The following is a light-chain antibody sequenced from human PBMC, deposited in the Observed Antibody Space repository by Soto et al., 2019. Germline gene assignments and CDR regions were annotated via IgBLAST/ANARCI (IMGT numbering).Light chain of an antibody. V-gene: IGLV2-14*01. J-gene: IGLJ1*01. Sequence: QSVLTQPAFVSGSPGQSITISCTGTSSDVGGYNYVSWHQHPPGKAPKLMISEVSNRPSGVSNRFSGSKSGNTASLTISGLQAEDEADYYCSSYTSTSTRVFGTGTKVTVL. CDR3: SSYTSTSTRV. CDR1: SSDVGGYNY. CDR2: EVS.